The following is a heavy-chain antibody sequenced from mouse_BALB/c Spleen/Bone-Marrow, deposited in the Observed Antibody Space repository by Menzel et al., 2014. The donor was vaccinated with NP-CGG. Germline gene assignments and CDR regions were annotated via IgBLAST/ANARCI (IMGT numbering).Heavy chain of an antibody. V-gene: IGHV14-3*02. CDR1: GFNIKDTY. D-gene: IGHD1-1*01. Sequence: EVKLMESGAELVKPGASVKLSCTASGFNIKDTYMHWVKERPEQGLEWIGRIDPANGNTKYDPKFQGKATITADTSSNTAYLQLSSLTSEDTAVYYCVYGRDWYFDVWGAGTPVTVSS. CDR3: VYGRDWYFDV. J-gene: IGHJ1*01. CDR2: IDPANGNT.